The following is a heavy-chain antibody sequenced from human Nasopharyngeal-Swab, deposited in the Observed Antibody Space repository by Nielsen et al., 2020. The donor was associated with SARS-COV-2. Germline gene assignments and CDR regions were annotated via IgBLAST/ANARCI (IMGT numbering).Heavy chain of an antibody. J-gene: IGHJ6*02. CDR3: TTGPFSWYYGMDV. Sequence: GESLKISCAASGFTFSSYEMNWVRQAPGKGLEWVGFIRSKAYGGTTEYAASVKGRFTISRDDSKSIAYLQMNSLKTEDTAVYYCTTGPFSWYYGMDVWGQGTTVTVSS. CDR1: GFTFSSYE. V-gene: IGHV3-49*04. D-gene: IGHD2-15*01. CDR2: IRSKAYGGTT.